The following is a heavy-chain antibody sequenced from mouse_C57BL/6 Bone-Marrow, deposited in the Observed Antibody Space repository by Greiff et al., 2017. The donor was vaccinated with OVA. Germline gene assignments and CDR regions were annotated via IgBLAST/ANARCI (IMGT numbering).Heavy chain of an antibody. CDR2: ISSGGSYT. Sequence: DVKLQESGGDLVKPGGSLTLSCAASGFTFSSSGMSWVRQTPDTRLEWVATISSGGSYTYYPDSVKGRFTLSRDKAKNTLYLQMSSLQSEDTAMYYCARRELSPYYFDYWGQGTTLTVSS. D-gene: IGHD1-1*02. CDR3: ARRELSPYYFDY. J-gene: IGHJ2*01. CDR1: GFTFSSSG. V-gene: IGHV5-6*02.